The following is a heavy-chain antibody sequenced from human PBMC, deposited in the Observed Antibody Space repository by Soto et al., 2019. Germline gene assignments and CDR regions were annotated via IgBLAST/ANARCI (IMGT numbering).Heavy chain of an antibody. V-gene: IGHV1-24*01. CDR1: GYTLTELS. CDR3: ATDAPAPKVSYCYGMDV. J-gene: IGHJ6*02. CDR2: FDPEDGET. Sequence: QVQLVQSGAEVKKPGASVKVSCKVSGYTLTELSMHWVRQAPGKGLEWMGGFDPEDGETIYAQKFQGRVTMTEDTSTDIAYMELSRLSSEDTAVYYCATDAPAPKVSYCYGMDVWGQGTTVTGSS.